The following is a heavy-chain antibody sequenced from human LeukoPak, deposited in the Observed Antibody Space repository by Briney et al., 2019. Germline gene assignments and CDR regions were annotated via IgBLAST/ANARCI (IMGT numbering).Heavy chain of an antibody. J-gene: IGHJ4*02. V-gene: IGHV3-23*01. CDR3: ARSLLWFGELESYYFDY. CDR1: GFTFSSYA. Sequence: GGSLRLPCAASGFTFSSYAMSWVRQAPGRGLAWVSAISGSGGSTYYADSVKGRFTISRDNSKNTLYLQMNSLRAEDTAVYYCARSLLWFGELESYYFDYWGQGTLVTVSS. D-gene: IGHD3-10*01. CDR2: ISGSGGST.